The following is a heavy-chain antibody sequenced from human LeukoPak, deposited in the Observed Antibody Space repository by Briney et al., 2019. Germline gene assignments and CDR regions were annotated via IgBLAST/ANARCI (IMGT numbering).Heavy chain of an antibody. J-gene: IGHJ6*02. CDR2: ISYDGSNK. V-gene: IGHV3-30-3*01. CDR1: GFTFSSYA. CDR3: ARVEVYYYYGMDV. D-gene: IGHD3-3*01. Sequence: PGGSLRLSCAASGFTFSSYAMHWVRQAPGKGLEWVAVISYDGSNKYYADSVKGRFTISRDNSKNTLYLQMNSLRAEDTAVYYCARVEVYYYYGMDVWGQGTTVTVSS.